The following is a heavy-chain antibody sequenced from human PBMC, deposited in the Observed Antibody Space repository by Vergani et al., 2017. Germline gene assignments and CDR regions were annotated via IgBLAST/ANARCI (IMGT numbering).Heavy chain of an antibody. Sequence: QLQLQESGPGLVKPSETLSLTCTVSGGSISSSSYYWGWIRQPPGKGLEWIGSIYYSGSTYYNPSLKSRVTISVDTSKNQFSLKLSSVTAADTAVYYCERHPPAGIAAAGARGNWFDPWGQGTLVTVSS. CDR3: ERHPPAGIAAAGARGNWFDP. D-gene: IGHD6-13*01. CDR2: IYYSGST. J-gene: IGHJ5*02. CDR1: GGSISSSSYY. V-gene: IGHV4-39*01.